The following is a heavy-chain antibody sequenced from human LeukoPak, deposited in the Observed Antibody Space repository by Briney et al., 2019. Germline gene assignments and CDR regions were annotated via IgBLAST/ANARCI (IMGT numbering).Heavy chain of an antibody. D-gene: IGHD3-10*01. CDR2: ISSSSSTI. CDR1: GFTFSSYS. Sequence: PGGSLRLSCAASGFTFSSYSMNWVRQAPGKGLEWVSYISSSSSTIYYADSVKGRFTISRDNAKNSLYLQMNSLRAEDTAVYYCASTSDYYGSGSYGWFDYWGQGTLVTVSS. V-gene: IGHV3-48*01. J-gene: IGHJ4*02. CDR3: ASTSDYYGSGSYGWFDY.